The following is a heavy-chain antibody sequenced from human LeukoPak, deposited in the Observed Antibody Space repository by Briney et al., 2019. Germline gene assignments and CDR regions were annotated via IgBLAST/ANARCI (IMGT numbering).Heavy chain of an antibody. Sequence: PSETLSLTCTVSDGSVSSVGYYWGWIRQPPGKGLEWIGSIYYSGTTYYNPSLASRVTIFVDTSKNQFSLRLSSVTAADTAVYYCARGPEHDYWGQGTLVTVSS. CDR1: DGSVSSVGYY. CDR2: IYYSGTT. CDR3: ARGPEHDY. D-gene: IGHD1/OR15-1a*01. J-gene: IGHJ4*02. V-gene: IGHV4-39*01.